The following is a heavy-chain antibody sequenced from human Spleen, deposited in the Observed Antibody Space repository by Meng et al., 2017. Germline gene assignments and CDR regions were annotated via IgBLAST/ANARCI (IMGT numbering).Heavy chain of an antibody. Sequence: GGSLRLSCAASGFTFSSYWMSWVRQAPGKGLEWVANIKQDGSEKYYVDSVKGRFTISRDNAKNTLFLQMNSLRAEDTAVYYCARVYSGSYSGTDYWGQGTLVTVSS. CDR3: ARVYSGSYSGTDY. V-gene: IGHV3-7*01. CDR1: GFTFSSYW. D-gene: IGHD1-26*01. J-gene: IGHJ4*02. CDR2: IKQDGSEK.